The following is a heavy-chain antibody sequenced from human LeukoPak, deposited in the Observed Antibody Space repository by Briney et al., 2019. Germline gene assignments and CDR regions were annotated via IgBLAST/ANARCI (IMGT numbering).Heavy chain of an antibody. CDR1: GFTFDDYA. Sequence: PGGSLRLSCAASGFTFDDYAMHWVRQAPGKGLEWVSGISWNSGSIGYADSVKGRFTISRDNAKNSLYLQMNSLRAEDTALYYCAKDDSGTFDYWGQETLVTVSS. J-gene: IGHJ4*02. CDR3: AKDDSGTFDY. D-gene: IGHD3/OR15-3a*01. V-gene: IGHV3-9*01. CDR2: ISWNSGSI.